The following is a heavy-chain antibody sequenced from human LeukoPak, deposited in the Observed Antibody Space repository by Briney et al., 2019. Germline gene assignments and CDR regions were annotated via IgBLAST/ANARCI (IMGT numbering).Heavy chain of an antibody. CDR3: ARERGERTYYDYVWGSYHIDY. CDR2: IYTSGST. Sequence: PSETLSLTCTVSGGSISSYYWSWIRQPAGKGLEWIGRIYTSGSTNYNPSLKSRVTMSVDTSKNQFSLKLSSVTAADTAVYCCARERGERTYYDYVWGSYHIDYWGQGTLVTVSS. J-gene: IGHJ4*02. V-gene: IGHV4-4*07. D-gene: IGHD3-16*02. CDR1: GGSISSYY.